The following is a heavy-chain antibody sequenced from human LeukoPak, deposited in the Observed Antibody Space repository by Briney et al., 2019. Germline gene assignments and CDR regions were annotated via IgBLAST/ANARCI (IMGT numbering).Heavy chain of an antibody. J-gene: IGHJ4*02. CDR2: ISGSGGST. CDR3: AKDRKDIVVVPAAIPLGY. D-gene: IGHD2-2*02. CDR1: GFTFSSDA. V-gene: IGHV3-23*01. Sequence: GGSLRLSCAASGFTFSSDAMSWVRQAPGKGLEWVSAISGSGGSTYYADSVKGRFTISRDNSKNALYLQMNSLRAEDTAVYYCAKDRKDIVVVPAAIPLGYWGQGTLVTVSS.